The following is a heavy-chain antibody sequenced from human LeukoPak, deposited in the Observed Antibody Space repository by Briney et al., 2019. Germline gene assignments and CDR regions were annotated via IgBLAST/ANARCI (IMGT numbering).Heavy chain of an antibody. D-gene: IGHD4-17*01. V-gene: IGHV3-21*03. CDR2: ISSSSSYI. CDR3: TRVPYGDYWSSDY. J-gene: IGHJ4*02. CDR1: GFTFSSYS. Sequence: GGSLRLSCAASGFTFSSYSMNWVRQAPGKGLEWVSSISSSSSYIYYADSVKGRFTISRDNAKNSLFLQMNSLRVEDTAIYYCTRVPYGDYWSSDYWGQGTLVTVSS.